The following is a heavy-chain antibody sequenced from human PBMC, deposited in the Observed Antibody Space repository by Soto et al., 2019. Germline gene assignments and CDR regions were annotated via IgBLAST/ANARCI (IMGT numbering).Heavy chain of an antibody. V-gene: IGHV4-4*07. Sequence: SETLSLTCTVSGASISGFYWSWIRKSAVKGLEWIGLIYATGTTDYNPSLKSRVMMSVDTSKKQFSLKLRSVTAADTAVYYCVRDGTKTLRDWFDPWGQGISVTVS. CDR1: GASISGFY. D-gene: IGHD1-1*01. CDR2: IYATGTT. J-gene: IGHJ5*02. CDR3: VRDGTKTLRDWFDP.